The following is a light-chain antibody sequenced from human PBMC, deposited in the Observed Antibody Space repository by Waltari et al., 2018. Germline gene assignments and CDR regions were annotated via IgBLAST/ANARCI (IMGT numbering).Light chain of an antibody. CDR3: HQYGTAPRT. J-gene: IGKJ1*01. V-gene: IGKV3-20*01. Sequence: EIVLTQSPGTLSLSPGDRATLSCRASQYVSGSYLAWYQQKPGQAPRLLIYGASSRATGIPDRFRGSGSGTDFTVTISRLEPEDFAVYYCHQYGTAPRTFGQGTKVEIE. CDR2: GAS. CDR1: QYVSGSY.